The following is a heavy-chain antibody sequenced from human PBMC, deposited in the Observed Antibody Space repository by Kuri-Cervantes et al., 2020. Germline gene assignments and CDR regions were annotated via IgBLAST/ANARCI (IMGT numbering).Heavy chain of an antibody. CDR2: IKPNTDGGTA. CDR1: GFSFSDAW. J-gene: IGHJ4*02. Sequence: GESLKISCTASGFSFSDAWMSWVRQSPGKGLEWVGRIKPNTDGGTADYAAPVKGRFTISRDDSKNTLYLQMNSLKTEDTAVYYCTTSRDLNFDYWGQGTLVTVSS. V-gene: IGHV3-15*01. CDR3: TTSRDLNFDY.